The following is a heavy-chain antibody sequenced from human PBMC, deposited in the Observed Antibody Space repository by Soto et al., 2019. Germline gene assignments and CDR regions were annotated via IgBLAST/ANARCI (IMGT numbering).Heavy chain of an antibody. CDR1: GYSLSSYG. J-gene: IGHJ3*02. CDR2: IYPGDSDT. Sequence: VVCTKIGSKGCGYSLSSYGIAWVRKITGKGLEWMGIIYPGDSDTRYSPSFQGQVTISADKSISTAYLQWSSLKASDTAMYYCARQKQSGQSDAFDIWGQGTMVTVS. D-gene: IGHD6-19*01. V-gene: IGHV5-51*01. CDR3: ARQKQSGQSDAFDI.